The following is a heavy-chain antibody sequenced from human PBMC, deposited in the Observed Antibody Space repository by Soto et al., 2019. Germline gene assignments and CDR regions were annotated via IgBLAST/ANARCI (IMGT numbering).Heavy chain of an antibody. Sequence: GSGPTLVNPTQTLTLTCTFSGFSLSTSGMCVSWIRQPPGKALEWLALIDWDDDKYYSTSLKTRLTISKDTSKNQVVLTMTNMDPVDTATYYCARIRGRCSIAAAGTWPPYYYYGMDVWGQGTTVTVSS. CDR3: ARIRGRCSIAAAGTWPPYYYYGMDV. J-gene: IGHJ6*02. CDR2: IDWDDDK. V-gene: IGHV2-70*01. D-gene: IGHD6-13*01. CDR1: GFSLSTSGMC.